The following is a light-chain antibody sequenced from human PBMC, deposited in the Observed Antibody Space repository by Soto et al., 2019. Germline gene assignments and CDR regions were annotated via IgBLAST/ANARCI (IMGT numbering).Light chain of an antibody. J-gene: IGKJ1*01. CDR2: GAS. Sequence: EIVLTQSPGTLSLSPGERATLSCRASQSVSSYLAWYQQKPGQAPRLLIYGASSRATGIPDRFSGSGSGTDFNLTISRLEPEDIAVYYCQQYGRPSRTFGQGTKVEIK. CDR3: QQYGRPSRT. V-gene: IGKV3-20*01. CDR1: QSVSSY.